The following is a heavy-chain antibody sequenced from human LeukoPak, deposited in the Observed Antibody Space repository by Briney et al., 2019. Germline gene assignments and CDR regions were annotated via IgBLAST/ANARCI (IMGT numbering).Heavy chain of an antibody. CDR1: GGSFSGYY. D-gene: IGHD4-17*01. V-gene: IGHV4-34*01. J-gene: IGHJ5*02. CDR3: ARGPPTTRKRWFDP. Sequence: SETLSLTCAVYGGSFSGYYWSWIRQPPGKGLEWIGEINHSGSTNYNPSLKSRVTISVDTSKDQFSLKLSSVTAADTAVYYCARGPPTTRKRWFDPWGQGTLVTVSP. CDR2: INHSGST.